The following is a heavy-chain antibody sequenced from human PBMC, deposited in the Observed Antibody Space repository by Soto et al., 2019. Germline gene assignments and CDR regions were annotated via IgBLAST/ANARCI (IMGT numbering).Heavy chain of an antibody. D-gene: IGHD5-18*01. V-gene: IGHV3-7*01. CDR3: ARDQPGYSYGYGLGY. CDR2: IKKNSSEK. Sequence: GGSLRLSCAASGFTFTSYWMSWVRQAPGKGLEWVANIKKNSSEKYYVDSVKGRFTISRDNAKNSLYLQMNSLRAEDTAVYYCARDQPGYSYGYGLGYWGQGTLVTVSS. CDR1: GFTFTSYW. J-gene: IGHJ4*02.